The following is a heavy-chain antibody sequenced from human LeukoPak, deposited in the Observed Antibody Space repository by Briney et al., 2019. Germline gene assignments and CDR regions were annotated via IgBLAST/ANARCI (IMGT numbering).Heavy chain of an antibody. Sequence: GGSLRLSCAASGFTVSSNYMSWVRQAPGKGLEWVSVIYSGGSTYYADSVKGRFTISRDNSKNTLYLQMDSLRAEDTAVYYCARETWDTAMVTNDYWGQGTLATVSS. CDR1: GFTVSSNY. J-gene: IGHJ4*02. D-gene: IGHD5-18*01. CDR3: ARETWDTAMVTNDY. V-gene: IGHV3-66*01. CDR2: IYSGGST.